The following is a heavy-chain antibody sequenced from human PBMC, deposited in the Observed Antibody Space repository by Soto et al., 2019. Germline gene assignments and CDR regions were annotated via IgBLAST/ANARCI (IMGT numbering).Heavy chain of an antibody. CDR2: ISSSSSYT. J-gene: IGHJ6*02. CDR1: GFTFSDYC. D-gene: IGHD3-10*01. V-gene: IGHV3-11*06. Sequence: PGGSLRLSCAASGFTFSDYCMSWIRQAPGKGLEWVSYISSSSSYTNYADSVKGRFTISRDNAKNSLYLQMNSLRAEDTAVYYCARDEFPLNYYGSGSYYRWARYYYYGMDVWGQGTTVTVSS. CDR3: ARDEFPLNYYGSGSYYRWARYYYYGMDV.